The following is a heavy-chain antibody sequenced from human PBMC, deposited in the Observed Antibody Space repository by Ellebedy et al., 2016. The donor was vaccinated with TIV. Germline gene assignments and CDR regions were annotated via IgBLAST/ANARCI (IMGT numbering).Heavy chain of an antibody. D-gene: IGHD3-3*01. CDR1: GGPLRSSY. Sequence: SETLSLXCPLSGGPLRSSYWSWIVQPPGKVLEWIGYIFYSGSTNYNPSLKSRVTISVDTSKNQFSLKLSSVTAADTAVYYCARDYTIFGVVSHYYYGMDVWGQGTTVTVSS. CDR2: IFYSGST. CDR3: ARDYTIFGVVSHYYYGMDV. V-gene: IGHV4-59*01. J-gene: IGHJ6*02.